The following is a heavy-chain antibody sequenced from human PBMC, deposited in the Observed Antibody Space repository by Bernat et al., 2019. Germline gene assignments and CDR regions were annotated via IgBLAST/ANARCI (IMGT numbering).Heavy chain of an antibody. CDR1: GYTFTSYY. Sequence: QVQLVQSGAEVKKPGASVKVSCKASGYTFTSYYMHWVRQAPGQGLEWMGIINPSGGSTRYAQKFQGRVTMTRDTSTSTVYMELSSLRSEDTAVYYCARDGREYYGLINAFDIWGQGTMVTVSS. J-gene: IGHJ3*02. CDR3: ARDGREYYGLINAFDI. V-gene: IGHV1-46*03. D-gene: IGHD3-10*01. CDR2: INPSGGST.